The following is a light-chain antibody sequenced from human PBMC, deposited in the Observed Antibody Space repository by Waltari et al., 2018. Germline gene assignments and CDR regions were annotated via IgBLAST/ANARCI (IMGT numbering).Light chain of an antibody. J-gene: IGLJ1*01. Sequence: QAGLTQSPSVSKALKQTATLTCIGNKNNVGNQGVVWLQQRQGHPPKLLSSRTNNRPSGISERFSTSRSGNTASLTISGLQAEDEGDYYCAAWDNNLNAYVFGPGTKVTVL. V-gene: IGLV10-54*04. CDR2: RTN. CDR3: AAWDNNLNAYV. CDR1: KNNVGNQG.